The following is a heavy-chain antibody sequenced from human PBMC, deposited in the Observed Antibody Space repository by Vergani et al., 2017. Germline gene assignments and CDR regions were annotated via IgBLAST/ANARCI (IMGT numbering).Heavy chain of an antibody. CDR2: ISYDGSNK. CDR1: GFTFSSYA. J-gene: IGHJ6*03. Sequence: QVQLVESGGGVVQPGRSLRLSCAASGFTFSSYAMHWVRQAPGKGLEWVAVISYDGSNKYYADSVKGRFTISRENSKNPLYLQMNSLRAEDTAVYYCARDCLTYDFRFPYYYYMDVWGKGTTVTVSS. D-gene: IGHD3-3*01. CDR3: ARDCLTYDFRFPYYYYMDV. V-gene: IGHV3-30*01.